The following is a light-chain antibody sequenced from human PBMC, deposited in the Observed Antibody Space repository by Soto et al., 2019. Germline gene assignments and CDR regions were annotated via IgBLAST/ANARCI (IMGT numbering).Light chain of an antibody. J-gene: IGLJ6*01. CDR1: SGSIASNY. V-gene: IGLV6-57*04. CDR3: QSYDSSNLNV. CDR2: EDN. Sequence: NFMLTQPHSVSESPGKTVTISCTRSSGSIASNYVQWYQQRPGSAPTTVIYEDNQRPSGVPDRFSGSIDSSSNSASLTISGLKTEDEADYYCQSYDSSNLNVFGSCTQLTVL.